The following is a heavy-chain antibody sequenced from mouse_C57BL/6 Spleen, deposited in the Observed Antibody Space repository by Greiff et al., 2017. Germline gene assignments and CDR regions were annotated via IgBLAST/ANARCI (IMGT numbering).Heavy chain of an antibody. V-gene: IGHV1-54*01. CDR2: INPGSGGT. D-gene: IGHD1-1*01. J-gene: IGHJ2*01. CDR1: GYAFTNYL. Sequence: QVQLQQSGAELVRPGTSVKVSCTASGYAFTNYLIEWVKQRPGQGLEWIGVINPGSGGTNDNETFKGKATLTADKSSSTAYMQLSSLTSEDSAVYCCARSTTVVAYYFDYWGQGTTLTVSS. CDR3: ARSTTVVAYYFDY.